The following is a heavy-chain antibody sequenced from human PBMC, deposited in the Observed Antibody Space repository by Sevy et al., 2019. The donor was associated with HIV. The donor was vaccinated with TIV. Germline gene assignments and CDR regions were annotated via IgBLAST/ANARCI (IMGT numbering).Heavy chain of an antibody. CDR3: VREGLGGFSYSLDC. CDR2: INSDGSST. Sequence: GGSLRLSCAASGFTFSSYWMHWVRQAPGKGLVWVSRINSDGSSTSYADSVKGRFTISRDNAKNTLYLQMNSLRAEDTAVYYCVREGLGGFSYSLDCWGQGTLVTVSS. V-gene: IGHV3-74*01. CDR1: GFTFSSYW. D-gene: IGHD5-18*01. J-gene: IGHJ4*02.